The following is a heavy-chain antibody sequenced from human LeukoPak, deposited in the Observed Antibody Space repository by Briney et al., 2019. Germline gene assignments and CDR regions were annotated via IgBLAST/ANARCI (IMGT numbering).Heavy chain of an antibody. V-gene: IGHV3-9*01. D-gene: IGHD3-10*02. CDR1: GFTFDDYA. CDR2: ISWNSRTI. J-gene: IGHJ6*04. CDR3: AELGITMIGGV. Sequence: GGSLRLSCAASGFTFDDYAMHWVRQAPGKGLEWVTGISWNSRTIGYADSVKGRFTISRDNAKNSLFLQMNSLRAEDTAVYYCAELGITMIGGVWGKGTTVTISS.